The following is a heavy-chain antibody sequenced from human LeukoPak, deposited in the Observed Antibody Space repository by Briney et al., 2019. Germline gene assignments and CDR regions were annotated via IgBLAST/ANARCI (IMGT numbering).Heavy chain of an antibody. Sequence: PGGSLRLSCTASGFTFSTYTMNWVRQAPGKGLEWVPSISTTSNYIYYVDSVKGRFTISRDNAKNSLYLQMNSLRAEDTALYYCAKGLWLASNYFDSWGQGTLVTVSS. D-gene: IGHD6-19*01. J-gene: IGHJ4*02. CDR1: GFTFSTYT. V-gene: IGHV3-21*01. CDR2: ISTTSNYI. CDR3: AKGLWLASNYFDS.